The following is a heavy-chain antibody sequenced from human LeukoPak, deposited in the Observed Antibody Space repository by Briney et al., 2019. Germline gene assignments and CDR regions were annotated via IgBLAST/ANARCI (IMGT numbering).Heavy chain of an antibody. CDR1: GGSISSGSYY. CDR3: ARENGDYDY. D-gene: IGHD4-17*01. J-gene: IGHJ4*02. Sequence: SETLSLTCTVSGGSISSGSYYGSWIRRPGGEGVEWIVRIYTSGSTNYHPPLKSRVTISVDTSKNQFSLKLSSVTAADTAVYYCARENGDYDYWGQGTLVTVSS. V-gene: IGHV4-61*02. CDR2: IYTSGST.